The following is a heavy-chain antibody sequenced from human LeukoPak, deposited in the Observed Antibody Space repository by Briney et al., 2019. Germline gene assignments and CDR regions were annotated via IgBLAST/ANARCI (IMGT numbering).Heavy chain of an antibody. CDR3: ARNVGWFRFDY. V-gene: IGHV3-7*03. CDR2: IKNDGSEK. J-gene: IGHJ4*02. CDR1: GFTFSSYW. D-gene: IGHD2-15*01. Sequence: GGSLRLSCGASGFTFSSYWMSWVRQAPGKGLEWVANIKNDGSEKYYVDSVKGRFTISTDNAKNSLYLQMNSLRAEDTAVYYCARNVGWFRFDYWGQGTLVTVSS.